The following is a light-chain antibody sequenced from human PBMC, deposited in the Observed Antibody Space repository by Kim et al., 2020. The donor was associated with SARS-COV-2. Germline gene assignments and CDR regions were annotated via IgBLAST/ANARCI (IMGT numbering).Light chain of an antibody. J-gene: IGLJ2*01. V-gene: IGLV2-14*03. Sequence: GQSITISCTGTSSDVGGYNYVSWYQQYPGKPPKLMIFDVSNRPSGVSNRFSASKSGNTASLTISGLQTEDEADYYCSSYTSSSTVIIGGGTKLTVL. CDR2: DVS. CDR3: SSYTSSSTVI. CDR1: SSDVGGYNY.